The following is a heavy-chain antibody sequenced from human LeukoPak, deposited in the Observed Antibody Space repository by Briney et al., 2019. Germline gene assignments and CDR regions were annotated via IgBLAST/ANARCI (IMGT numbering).Heavy chain of an antibody. D-gene: IGHD2/OR15-2a*01. V-gene: IGHV3-53*01. CDR1: GFTVSSNY. CDR3: ARDVFLDY. CDR2: MHSGGST. J-gene: IGHJ4*02. Sequence: GGSLRLSCAASGFTVSSNYMSWVRPAPGKGLEWVSVMHSGGSTYYADSVKGRFAISRDNSKNTLYLQMNSLRAEDTAVYYCARDVFLDYWGQGTLVTVSS.